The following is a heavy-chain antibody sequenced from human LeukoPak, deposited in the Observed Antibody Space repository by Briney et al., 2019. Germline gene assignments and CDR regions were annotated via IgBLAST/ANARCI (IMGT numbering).Heavy chain of an antibody. Sequence: PGGSLRLSCAASGFTFSTSWMHWVRQAPGKGLVWVSRINSDGSIITCADSVKGRFTISRDNAKNTLYLQMNSLRAEDTAVYYCARALGSPLDYWGQGTMVTVSS. CDR1: GFTFSTSW. CDR2: INSDGSII. CDR3: ARALGSPLDY. J-gene: IGHJ4*02. V-gene: IGHV3-74*01. D-gene: IGHD1-26*01.